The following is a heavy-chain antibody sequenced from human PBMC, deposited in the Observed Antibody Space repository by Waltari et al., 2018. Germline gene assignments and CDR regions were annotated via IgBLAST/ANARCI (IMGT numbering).Heavy chain of an antibody. J-gene: IGHJ4*02. Sequence: QVQLVQSGAEVEKPGASVKVSCKASGYTFTNFYMHRVRQAPGQGLEWLGIINPVGGGTSYAQRFQGRVTMTRDTSTSTVYMELSSLRSEDTAVYYCARDANGYRGAKFDYWGQGTPVTVSS. CDR1: GYTFTNFY. CDR3: ARDANGYRGAKFDY. D-gene: IGHD2-8*01. V-gene: IGHV1-46*01. CDR2: INPVGGGT.